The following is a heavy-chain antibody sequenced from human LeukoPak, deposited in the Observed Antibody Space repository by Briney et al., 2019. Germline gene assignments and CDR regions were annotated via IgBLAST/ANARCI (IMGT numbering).Heavy chain of an antibody. D-gene: IGHD4-17*01. CDR3: ARDYGDIPPDWYYDL. Sequence: TSETLSLTCTVSGGSISGYYWNWIRQPAGKGLEWIGRIYTSGSTHDNPSLKSRVTMSVDTSKNQVSLKLRSVTAADTAVYYCARDYGDIPPDWYYDLWGRGTLVTVSS. J-gene: IGHJ2*01. CDR2: IYTSGST. V-gene: IGHV4-4*07. CDR1: GGSISGYY.